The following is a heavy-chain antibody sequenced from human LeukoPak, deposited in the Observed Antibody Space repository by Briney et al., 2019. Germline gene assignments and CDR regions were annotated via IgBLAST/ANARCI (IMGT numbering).Heavy chain of an antibody. CDR3: ARDRNFVAFDI. Sequence: GGSLRLSCAASGFTFTAFTINWVRQAPGKGLEWVSSISRSSFIYFSDSLKGRFTISRDNANNSVYLQINRLRAEDTAVYYCARDRNFVAFDIRGQGTMGTVS. J-gene: IGHJ3*02. D-gene: IGHD1-14*01. V-gene: IGHV3-21*06. CDR2: ISRSSFI. CDR1: GFTFTAFT.